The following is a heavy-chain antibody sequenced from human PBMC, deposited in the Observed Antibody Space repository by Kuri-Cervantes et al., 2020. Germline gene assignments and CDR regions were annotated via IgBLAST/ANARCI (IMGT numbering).Heavy chain of an antibody. J-gene: IGHJ4*02. CDR3: ARSYSYDTSGYFDY. Sequence: SLNSSWPASGLPFSNYGMGWVRQAPGKGLEWVSAISGSGGSTYYADSVKGRFTISRDNAKNTLFLQMNSLRAEDTAVYYGARSYSYDTSGYFDYWGQGTLVTVSS. CDR2: ISGSGGST. V-gene: IGHV3-23*01. D-gene: IGHD3-22*01. CDR1: GLPFSNYG.